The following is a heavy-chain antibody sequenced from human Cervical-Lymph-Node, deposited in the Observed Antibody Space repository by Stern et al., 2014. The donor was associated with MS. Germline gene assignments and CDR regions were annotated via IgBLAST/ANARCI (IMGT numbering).Heavy chain of an antibody. D-gene: IGHD4-17*01. CDR1: GGSISSFY. Sequence: QVQLQESGPGLLKPSETLSLTCIVSGGSISSFYWSWIRQPPGKGLEWIGDIYYSGSTKYNPSLKSRLTISVDTSKNQFSLKLSSVTAADTAVYYCGRVPINYGDHGYYGMDVWGQGTTVTVSS. CDR2: IYYSGST. V-gene: IGHV4-59*01. CDR3: GRVPINYGDHGYYGMDV. J-gene: IGHJ6*02.